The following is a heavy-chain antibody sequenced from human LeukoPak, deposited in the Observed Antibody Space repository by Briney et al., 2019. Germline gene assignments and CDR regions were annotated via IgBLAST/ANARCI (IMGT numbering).Heavy chain of an antibody. CDR1: GYTFTGYY. CDR2: ITAYNDNT. V-gene: IGHV1-18*04. Sequence: ASVKVSCKASGYTFTGYYMHWVRQAPGQGLEWMGWITAYNDNTYYAQKLQGRVTMTTDTSTSTAYMELRSLRSDDTAVYYCARDLRRGSSSWYVSGGDYWGQGTLVTVSS. J-gene: IGHJ4*02. CDR3: ARDLRRGSSSWYVSGGDY. D-gene: IGHD6-13*01.